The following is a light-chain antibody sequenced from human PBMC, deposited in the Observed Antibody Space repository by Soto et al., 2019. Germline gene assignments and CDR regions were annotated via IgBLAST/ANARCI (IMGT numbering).Light chain of an antibody. CDR3: QQYGSSQT. CDR1: QSVSSSY. J-gene: IGKJ1*01. V-gene: IGKV3-20*01. Sequence: IVLTHSPGTLSFSPGEMATLSFRASQSVSSSYLAWYQQKPGQAPRLLIYGASSRATGIPDRFSGSGSGTDFTLTISRLEPEDFAVYYCQQYGSSQTFGQGTKVDIK. CDR2: GAS.